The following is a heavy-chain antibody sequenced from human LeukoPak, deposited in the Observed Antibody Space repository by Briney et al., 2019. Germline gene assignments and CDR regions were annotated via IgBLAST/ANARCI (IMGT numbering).Heavy chain of an antibody. V-gene: IGHV4-39*01. CDR3: ARGGSRIAAAGDYFDY. CDR2: IYYSGST. CDR1: GGSLSSDSYY. J-gene: IGHJ4*02. D-gene: IGHD6-13*01. Sequence: PSETLSLTCTVSGGSLSSDSYYWAWIRQPPGTGLEWIASIYYSGSTYYNPSLKSRVTISVDASRNQFSLKLSSVTAADTAVYYCARGGSRIAAAGDYFDYWGQGTLVTVSS.